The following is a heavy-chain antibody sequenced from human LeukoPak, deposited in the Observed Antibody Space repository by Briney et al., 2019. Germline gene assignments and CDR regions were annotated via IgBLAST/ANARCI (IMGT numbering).Heavy chain of an antibody. V-gene: IGHV3-74*01. CDR2: LNSDGRST. CDR1: GFTLSSYW. CDR3: AMDGDVAH. J-gene: IGHJ4*02. D-gene: IGHD2-2*03. Sequence: GGSLRLSCAASGFTLSSYWMHWVRQAPGKGLVWVSRLNSDGRSTIYADSVKGRYTISRDNAKNTLYLQMNSLRAEDTAGYYCAMDGDVAHWGQGNLVTVSS.